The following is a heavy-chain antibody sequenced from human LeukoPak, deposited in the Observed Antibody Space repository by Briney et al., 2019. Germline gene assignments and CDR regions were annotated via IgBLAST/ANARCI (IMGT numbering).Heavy chain of an antibody. CDR2: ISSSGSTI. V-gene: IGHV3-11*04. Sequence: GGSLRLSCAASGFTFSDYYMSWIRQAPGKGLEWVSYISSSGSTIYYADSVKGRFTISRDNAKNSLYLQMNSLKAEDTASSYCARGECCFQFVYWGQGTLFTVSS. D-gene: IGHD3-3*01. CDR1: GFTFSDYY. J-gene: IGHJ4*02. CDR3: ARGECCFQFVY.